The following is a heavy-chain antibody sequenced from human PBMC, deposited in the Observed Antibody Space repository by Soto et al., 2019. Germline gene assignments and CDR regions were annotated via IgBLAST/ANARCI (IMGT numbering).Heavy chain of an antibody. Sequence: GSLRLSCTASGFDFSGSEMNWFRQAPGKGLEWVAYITGSGGVMFHADSVKGRFSISRDNAKNSLFLEMSDLTADDKGVYYCAKVAPFILGSPFWGQGTLVTVSS. V-gene: IGHV3-48*03. CDR1: GFDFSGSE. CDR2: ITGSGGVM. J-gene: IGHJ4*02. CDR3: AKVAPFILGSPF. D-gene: IGHD2-21*01.